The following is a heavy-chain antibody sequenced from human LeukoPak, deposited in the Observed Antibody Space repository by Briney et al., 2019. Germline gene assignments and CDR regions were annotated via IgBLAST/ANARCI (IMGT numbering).Heavy chain of an antibody. CDR2: IGGSGRGGDT. V-gene: IGHV3-23*01. J-gene: IGHJ5*02. CDR1: GFTFSSYN. D-gene: IGHD2-21*01. Sequence: GGSLRLSCAASGFTFSSYNMNWVRQAPGKGLEWVSAIGGSGRGGDTYYADSVKGRFTISRDNSRNTLYLQMSSLRAEDTAVYYCAKDLVASRAEGWFDPWGQRTLVTVSS. CDR3: AKDLVASRAEGWFDP.